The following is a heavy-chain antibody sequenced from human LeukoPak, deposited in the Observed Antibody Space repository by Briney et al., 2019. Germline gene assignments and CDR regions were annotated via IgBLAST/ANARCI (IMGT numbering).Heavy chain of an antibody. CDR1: GFRFGDYF. CDR2: IDGGSRYI. J-gene: IGHJ4*02. V-gene: IGHV3-9*01. Sequence: GRSLRLSCAASGFRFGDYFMHWVRQVPGKGLEWVSGIDGGSRYICYADSVKGRFTVSRDNANNSLYLQLNNLRAEDTALYYCAKDWGNYYYFDFWGQGTLVTVSS. CDR3: AKDWGNYYYFDF. D-gene: IGHD3-22*01.